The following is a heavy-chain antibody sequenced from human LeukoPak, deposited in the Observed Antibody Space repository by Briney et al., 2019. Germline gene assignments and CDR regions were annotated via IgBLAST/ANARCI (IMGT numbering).Heavy chain of an antibody. D-gene: IGHD2-15*01. CDR1: GGTFSSYA. CDR3: ARYYCSGGSCYPYDAFDI. CDR2: IIPIFGTA. V-gene: IGHV1-69*05. J-gene: IGHJ3*02. Sequence: SVKVSCKASGGTFSSYAISWVRQAPGQGHERMGRIIPIFGTANYAQKFQGRVTITTDESTSTAYMELSSLRAEDTAVYYCARYYCSGGSCYPYDAFDIWGQGTMVTVSS.